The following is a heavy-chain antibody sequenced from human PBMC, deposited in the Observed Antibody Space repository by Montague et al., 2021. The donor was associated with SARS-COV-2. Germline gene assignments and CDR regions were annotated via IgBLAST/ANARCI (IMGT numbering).Heavy chain of an antibody. Sequence: SETLSLTCTVSGGSISSSSYYWGWIRQPPGQRLEWIGSISYSGSTYYNPSLKSRVTISEDTSKNQFSLKLSSVTAADTAVYYCASHRSSGYFDWLGDWGQGTMVTVSS. J-gene: IGHJ4*03. CDR1: GGSISSSSYY. V-gene: IGHV4-39*01. CDR2: ISYSGST. D-gene: IGHD3-9*01. CDR3: ASHRSSGYFDWLGD.